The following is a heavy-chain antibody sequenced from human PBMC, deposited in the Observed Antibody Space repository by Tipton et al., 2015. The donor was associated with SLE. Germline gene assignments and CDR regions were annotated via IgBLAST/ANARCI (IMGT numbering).Heavy chain of an antibody. J-gene: IGHJ4*02. CDR2: VYNSGST. Sequence: TLSLTCVVSGYSITSGYYWSWIRQPPGKGLEWIGFVYNSGSTIYNPSLKSRVTISVDMSQSQFSLQLRSVTAADTAVYYCAKDVGGNSPLDSWGQGTLVTVSS. D-gene: IGHD3-16*01. CDR3: AKDVGGNSPLDS. CDR1: GYSITSGYY. V-gene: IGHV4-38-2*02.